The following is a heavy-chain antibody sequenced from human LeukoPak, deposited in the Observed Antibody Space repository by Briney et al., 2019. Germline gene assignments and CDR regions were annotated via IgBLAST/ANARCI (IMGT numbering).Heavy chain of an antibody. CDR2: IHYSGRT. CDR1: GGSISSYY. J-gene: IGHJ4*02. Sequence: PSETLSLTCTVAGGSISSYYCSWIRQSPGDGLEWIGYIHYSGRTKHDPSLESRVPISLDTSQNQLSLKLSSVTAPHPAIYYCASHLDGYGDYFDFRGEAILVTVSS. V-gene: IGHV4-59*08. CDR3: ASHLDGYGDYFDF. D-gene: IGHD5-24*01.